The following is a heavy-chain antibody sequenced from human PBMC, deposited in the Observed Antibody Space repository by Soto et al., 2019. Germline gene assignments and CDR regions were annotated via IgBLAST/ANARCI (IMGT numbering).Heavy chain of an antibody. Sequence: SETLSLTCTVSGGSISSGGYYWSWIRQHPGKGLEWIGYIYYSGSTYYNPSLKSRVTISVDTSKNQFSLKLSSVTAADTAVYYCARLLYDSRLNLDHDAFDIWGQGTMVTVSS. CDR3: ARLLYDSRLNLDHDAFDI. V-gene: IGHV4-31*03. CDR1: GGSISSGGYY. J-gene: IGHJ3*02. D-gene: IGHD3-22*01. CDR2: IYYSGST.